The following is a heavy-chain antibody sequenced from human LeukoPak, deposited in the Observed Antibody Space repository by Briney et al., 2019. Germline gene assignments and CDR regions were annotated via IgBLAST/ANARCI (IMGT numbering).Heavy chain of an antibody. CDR1: GGSISSYY. J-gene: IGHJ6*03. D-gene: IGHD2-2*01. CDR2: IYYSGST. Sequence: SETLSLTCTVSGGSISSYYWSWIRQPPGKGLEWIGYIYYSGSTNYNPSLKSRVTISVDTSKNQFSLTLSSVTAADTAVYYCARVPCSSTSCYHYYYYMDVWGKGTTVTVSS. CDR3: ARVPCSSTSCYHYYYYMDV. V-gene: IGHV4-59*01.